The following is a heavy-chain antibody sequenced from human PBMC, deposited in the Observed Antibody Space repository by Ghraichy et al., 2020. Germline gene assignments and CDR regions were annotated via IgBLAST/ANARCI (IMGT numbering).Heavy chain of an antibody. J-gene: IGHJ4*02. CDR2: IKQDGSEK. V-gene: IGHV3-7*03. CDR1: GFTFSSYW. CDR3: ARGRGSSGYYYHYFDY. D-gene: IGHD3-22*01. Sequence: GGSLRLSCAASGFTFSSYWMSWVRQAPGKGLEWVANIKQDGSEKYYVDSVKGRFTISRDNAKNSLYLQMNSLRAEDTAVYYCARGRGSSGYYYHYFDYWGQGTLVTVSS.